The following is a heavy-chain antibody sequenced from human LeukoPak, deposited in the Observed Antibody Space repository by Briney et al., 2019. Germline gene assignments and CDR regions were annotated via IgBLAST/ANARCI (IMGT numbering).Heavy chain of an antibody. CDR2: ISSSSSTI. CDR1: GFTFSSYS. D-gene: IGHD1-26*01. J-gene: IGHJ4*02. CDR3: AKSGSYYVATYYFDY. V-gene: IGHV3-48*01. Sequence: GGSLRLSCAASGFTFSSYSMNWVRQAPGKGLEWVSYISSSSSTIYYADSVKGRFTISRDNSKNTLYLQMNSLRAEDTAVYYCAKSGSYYVATYYFDYWGQGTLVTVSS.